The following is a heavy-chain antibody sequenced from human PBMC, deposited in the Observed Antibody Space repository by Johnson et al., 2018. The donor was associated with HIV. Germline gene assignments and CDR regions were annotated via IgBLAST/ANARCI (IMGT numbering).Heavy chain of an antibody. D-gene: IGHD1-26*01. CDR2: LWYDVTNQ. Sequence: QVQLMESGGGVVQPGRSLRLSCAASGFTFSTYGMHWVRQAPGKGLEWVAVLWYDVTNQYYADSVKGRFTISRDNSKKTLYLQMNSLRADDTAVYYCARGGGYWEVIAFDIWGQGTMVTVSS. CDR1: GFTFSTYG. J-gene: IGHJ3*02. V-gene: IGHV3-33*01. CDR3: ARGGGYWEVIAFDI.